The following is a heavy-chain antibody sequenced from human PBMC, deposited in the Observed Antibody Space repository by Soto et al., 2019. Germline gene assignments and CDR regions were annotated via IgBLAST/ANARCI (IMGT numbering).Heavy chain of an antibody. J-gene: IGHJ6*02. V-gene: IGHV4-31*03. CDR1: GGSISSGGYY. D-gene: IGHD6-13*01. Sequence: SETLSLTCTVSGGSISSGGYYWSWIRQHPGKGLEWIGYIYYSGSTYYNPSLKSRVTISVDTSKNQFSLKLSSVTAADTAVYYWANRIPGTGYYYGMDVWGQGTTVTVSS. CDR3: ANRIPGTGYYYGMDV. CDR2: IYYSGST.